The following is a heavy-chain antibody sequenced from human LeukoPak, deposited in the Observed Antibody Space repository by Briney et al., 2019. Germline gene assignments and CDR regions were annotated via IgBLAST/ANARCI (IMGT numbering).Heavy chain of an antibody. J-gene: IGHJ4*02. Sequence: GGSLRLSCAASGFTFSTYGMHWVRQAPGKGLEWVAFIRYDGRNTHYADSVKGRFTISRDNSKNTLYLQMNSLRAEDTAMYYCAKVVRYYYDSSGSALDYWGQGTLVTVSS. CDR2: IRYDGRNT. V-gene: IGHV3-30*02. D-gene: IGHD3-22*01. CDR3: AKVVRYYYDSSGSALDY. CDR1: GFTFSTYG.